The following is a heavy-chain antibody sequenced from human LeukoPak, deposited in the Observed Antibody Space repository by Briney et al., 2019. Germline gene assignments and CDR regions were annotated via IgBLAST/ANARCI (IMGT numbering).Heavy chain of an antibody. V-gene: IGHV1-2*04. Sequence: ASVKVSCKASGYTFTGYYMHWVRQAPGQGHEWMGWINPNSGGTNYAQKFQGWVTMTRDTSISTAYMELSRLRSDDTAVYYCAREVSRVAPPRRYFDYWGQGTLVTVSS. CDR1: GYTFTGYY. CDR2: INPNSGGT. D-gene: IGHD3-3*01. CDR3: AREVSRVAPPRRYFDY. J-gene: IGHJ4*02.